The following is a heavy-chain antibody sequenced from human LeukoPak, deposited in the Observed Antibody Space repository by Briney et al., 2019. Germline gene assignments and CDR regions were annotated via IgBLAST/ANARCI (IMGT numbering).Heavy chain of an antibody. Sequence: SETLSLTCTVSGGSVSSGSYYWSWIRQPPGKGLEWIGYIYYSGSTNYNPSLKSRVTISVDTSKKQFSLKLNSATAAPTAVYYCARRLYYDGNPFDYWGQGTLVTVSS. V-gene: IGHV4-61*01. J-gene: IGHJ4*02. CDR2: IYYSGST. CDR1: GGSVSSGSYY. D-gene: IGHD4-23*01. CDR3: ARRLYYDGNPFDY.